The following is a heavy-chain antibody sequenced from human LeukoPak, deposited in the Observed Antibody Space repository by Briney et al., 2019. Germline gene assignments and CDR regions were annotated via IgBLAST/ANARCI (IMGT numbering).Heavy chain of an antibody. J-gene: IGHJ5*02. CDR2: MNPNSGNT. D-gene: IGHD6-13*01. V-gene: IGHV1-8*01. CDR1: GYTFTSYD. CDR3: ARAPAAAGTFRGKKNWFDP. Sequence: ASVTVSCKASGYTFTSYDINWVRQAPGQGLEWMGWMNPNSGNTGYAQKFQGRVTMTRNTSISTAYMELSSLRSEDTAVYYCARAPAAAGTFRGKKNWFDPWGQGTLVTVSS.